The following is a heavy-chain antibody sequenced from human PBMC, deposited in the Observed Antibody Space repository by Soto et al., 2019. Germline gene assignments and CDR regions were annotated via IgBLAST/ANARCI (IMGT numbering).Heavy chain of an antibody. CDR3: ARTNLNSGYDFYYRIDV. J-gene: IGHJ6*02. D-gene: IGHD5-12*01. CDR1: GFSLTTRGVG. CDR2: IYWNDDK. Sequence: SGPTLVSPTQTLTLTCAFSGFSLTTRGVGVAWIRQPPGKALECLALIYWNDDKRFSPSLKNRLTITKDTSKNQVVLTLTKMDPVDTATYYCARTNLNSGYDFYYRIDVWGQGTTVTVSS. V-gene: IGHV2-5*01.